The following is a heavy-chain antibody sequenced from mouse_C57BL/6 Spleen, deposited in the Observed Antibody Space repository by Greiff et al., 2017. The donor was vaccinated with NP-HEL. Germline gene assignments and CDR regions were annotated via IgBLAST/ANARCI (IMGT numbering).Heavy chain of an antibody. CDR2: INPSSGYT. V-gene: IGHV1-7*01. Sequence: VQLQQSGAELAKPGASVKLSCKASGYTFTSYWMHWVKQRPGQGLEWIGYINPSSGYTKYNQKFKDKATLTADKSSSTAYMQLSSLTYEDSAVYYCAPDSSGYGDYFDYWGQGTTLTVSS. CDR1: GYTFTSYW. CDR3: APDSSGYGDYFDY. J-gene: IGHJ2*01. D-gene: IGHD3-2*02.